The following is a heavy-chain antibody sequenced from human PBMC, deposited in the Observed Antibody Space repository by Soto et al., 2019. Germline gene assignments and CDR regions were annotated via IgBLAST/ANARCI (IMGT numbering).Heavy chain of an antibody. CDR1: RFTFSSYA. Sequence: EEQLLESGGGLVQPGGSLRLSCEASRFTFSSYAMSWVRQAPGKGLEWVSVISGSGVSTYYADSVKGRFTISRDNSKNTLYLQRNSLRAEDTAVYYCTKNSGSYQIAYWGQGTLVTVSS. D-gene: IGHD3-10*01. CDR2: ISGSGVST. J-gene: IGHJ4*02. V-gene: IGHV3-23*01. CDR3: TKNSGSYQIAY.